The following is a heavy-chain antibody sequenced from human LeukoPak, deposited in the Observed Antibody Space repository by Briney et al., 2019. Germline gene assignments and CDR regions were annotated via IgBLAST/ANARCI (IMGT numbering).Heavy chain of an antibody. CDR1: GYTFTSYD. Sequence: ASVKVSCKASGYTFTSYDIKWVRQATGQGLEWMGWMNPNSGNTGYAQKFQDRVTMTRNTSISTAYMELSSLRSEDTAVYYCARGRRDSRQFDYWGQGTLVTVSS. J-gene: IGHJ4*02. CDR3: ARGRRDSRQFDY. D-gene: IGHD3-10*01. CDR2: MNPNSGNT. V-gene: IGHV1-8*01.